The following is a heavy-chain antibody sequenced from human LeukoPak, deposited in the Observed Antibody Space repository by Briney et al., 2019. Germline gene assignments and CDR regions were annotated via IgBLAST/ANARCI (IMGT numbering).Heavy chain of an antibody. V-gene: IGHV4-59*01. CDR2: IYYSGST. CDR1: GGSISSFY. CDR3: ARVGSQLLYYFDY. D-gene: IGHD2-2*02. J-gene: IGHJ4*02. Sequence: SETLSLTCTVSGGSISSFYWSWIRQPPGKGLEWIGYIYYSGSTNYNPSPKSRVTISVDTSKNQFSLKLSSVTAADTAVYYCARVGSQLLYYFDYWGQGTLVTVSS.